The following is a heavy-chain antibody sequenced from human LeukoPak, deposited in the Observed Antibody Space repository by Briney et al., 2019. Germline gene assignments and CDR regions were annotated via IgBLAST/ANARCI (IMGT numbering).Heavy chain of an antibody. CDR1: RFTFDDYA. CDR3: AKDIALGYSSGGGSFDY. D-gene: IGHD6-19*01. J-gene: IGHJ4*02. Sequence: PGRSLRLSCAASRFTFDDYAMHWVRQAPGKGLEWVSGISWNSGSIGYADSVKGRFTISRDNAKNSLYLQMNSLRAEDTALYYCAKDIALGYSSGGGSFDYWGQGTLVTVSS. CDR2: ISWNSGSI. V-gene: IGHV3-9*01.